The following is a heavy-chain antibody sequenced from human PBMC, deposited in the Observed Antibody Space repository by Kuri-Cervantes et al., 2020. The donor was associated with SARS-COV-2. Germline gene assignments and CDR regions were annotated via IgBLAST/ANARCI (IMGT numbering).Heavy chain of an antibody. CDR2: INYSGSS. CDR1: GGSISSDY. J-gene: IGHJ3*02. V-gene: IGHV4-59*01. CDR3: AREVEGSDAFDI. Sequence: ESLKISCTVSGGSISSDYWSWIRQPPGKGLEWIGFINYSGSSSYNPSLKSRVSISVDTSKNQFSLRLSSVTAADTAVYYCAREVEGSDAFDIWGQGTMVTVSS.